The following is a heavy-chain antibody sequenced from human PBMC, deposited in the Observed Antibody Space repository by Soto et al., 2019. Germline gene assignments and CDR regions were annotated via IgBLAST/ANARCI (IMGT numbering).Heavy chain of an antibody. D-gene: IGHD2-15*01. J-gene: IGHJ6*02. Sequence: LRLSCAASGFTFSSYGMHWVRQAPGKGLEWVAVIWYDGSNKYYADSVKGRFTISRDNSKNTLYLQMNSLRAEDTAVYYCAREGCSGGSCYSAFYYYYGMDVWGQGTTVTSP. CDR2: IWYDGSNK. V-gene: IGHV3-33*01. CDR1: GFTFSSYG. CDR3: AREGCSGGSCYSAFYYYYGMDV.